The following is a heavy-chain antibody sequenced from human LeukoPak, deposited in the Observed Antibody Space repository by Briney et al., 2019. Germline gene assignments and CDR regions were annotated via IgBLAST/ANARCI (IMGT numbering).Heavy chain of an antibody. CDR3: ARDPKAAPGAFDI. J-gene: IGHJ3*02. V-gene: IGHV3-66*02. D-gene: IGHD6-13*01. CDR2: IYSGGST. Sequence: GGSLRLSCAASEFSVGSNYMTWVRQAPGKGLEWVSLIYSGGSTYYADSVKGRFTISRDNSKNTLYLQMNSLGTEDTAVYYCARDPKAAPGAFDIWGQGTVVTVSS. CDR1: EFSVGSNY.